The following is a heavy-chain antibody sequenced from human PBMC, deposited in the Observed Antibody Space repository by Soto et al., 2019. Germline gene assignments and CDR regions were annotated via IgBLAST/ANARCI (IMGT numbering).Heavy chain of an antibody. CDR1: GYTFTSYG. D-gene: IGHD3-3*01. CDR3: AAVYYDFWSGYSTYDY. Sequence: QVQLVQSGAEVKKPGASVKVSCKASGYTFTSYGISWVRQAPGQGLEWMGWISAYNGNTNYAQKLQGRVTMTTDTPTSTAYMEPRSLRSDDTAVYYCAAVYYDFWSGYSTYDYWGQGTLVTVSS. J-gene: IGHJ4*02. V-gene: IGHV1-18*01. CDR2: ISAYNGNT.